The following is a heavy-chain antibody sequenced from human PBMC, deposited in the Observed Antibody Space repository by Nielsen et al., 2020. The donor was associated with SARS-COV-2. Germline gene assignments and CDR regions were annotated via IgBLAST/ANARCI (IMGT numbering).Heavy chain of an antibody. V-gene: IGHV3-9*01. CDR1: GFTFDDYA. Sequence: GGSLRLSCAASGFTFDDYAMHWVRQAPGKGLEWVSGISWNSGSIGYADSVEGRFTISRDNAKNSLYVQMNSLRPEDTALYYCVRGITPLVAMAGMDYFDYWGQGTLVTVSS. D-gene: IGHD6-19*01. CDR2: ISWNSGSI. J-gene: IGHJ4*02. CDR3: VRGITPLVAMAGMDYFDY.